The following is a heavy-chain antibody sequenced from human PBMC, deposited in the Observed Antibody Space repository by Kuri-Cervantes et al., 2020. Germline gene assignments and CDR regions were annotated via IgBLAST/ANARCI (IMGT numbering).Heavy chain of an antibody. J-gene: IGHJ4*02. CDR2: ISYDGSNK. Sequence: GESLKISCAASGFTFSSYGMHWVRQAPGKGLEWVAVISYDGSNKYYADSVKGRFTISRDNSKNTLYLQMNSLRSEDTAVYYCARGPYDRSGWPQWGQGTLVTVSS. CDR3: ARGPYDRSGWPQ. CDR1: GFTFSSYG. D-gene: IGHD6-19*01. V-gene: IGHV3-30*03.